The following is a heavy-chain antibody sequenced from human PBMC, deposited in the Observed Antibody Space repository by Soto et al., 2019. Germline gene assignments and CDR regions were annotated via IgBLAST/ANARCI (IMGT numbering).Heavy chain of an antibody. CDR3: AIVRVADSPLDH. CDR2: INPNSGST. Sequence: ASVKVSCKASAYTFTDYYIHWVRQAPGQGLEWMGWINPNSGSTKSTQRFQGSVTMTRDTSISTAYMELTSLRAEDTAMYYCAIVRVADSPLDHWGQGTLVTVSS. V-gene: IGHV1-2*02. D-gene: IGHD3-10*02. CDR1: AYTFTDYY. J-gene: IGHJ4*02.